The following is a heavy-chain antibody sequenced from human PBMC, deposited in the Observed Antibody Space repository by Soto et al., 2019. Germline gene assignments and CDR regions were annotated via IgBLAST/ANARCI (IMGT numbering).Heavy chain of an antibody. D-gene: IGHD5-12*01. Sequence: ASVKVSWKASGYTFTSYGINWVRQAPGQGLEWMGWISAYNGNTIYAQSFQGRVTMTTDTSSGTAYVELRSLKSDDTAVYYCARDFVPAYSGYSDYWGQGTLVTVSS. CDR1: GYTFTSYG. CDR3: ARDFVPAYSGYSDY. V-gene: IGHV1-18*01. CDR2: ISAYNGNT. J-gene: IGHJ4*02.